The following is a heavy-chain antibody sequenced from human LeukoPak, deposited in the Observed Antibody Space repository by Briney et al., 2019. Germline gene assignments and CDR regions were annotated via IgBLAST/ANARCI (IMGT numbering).Heavy chain of an antibody. V-gene: IGHV3-30*04. D-gene: IGHD2-2*01. CDR1: GFTLSTYA. J-gene: IGHJ2*01. Sequence: GALRLSCEASGFTLSTYAVHWVRQAPGKGLQWVAALWYDGSNQYYADSVKGRFTISRDNSKNTLYLQMSSLKVEDTAVYYCTRAPCYDRWYFDLWGRGALVTVSS. CDR3: TRAPCYDRWYFDL. CDR2: LWYDGSNQ.